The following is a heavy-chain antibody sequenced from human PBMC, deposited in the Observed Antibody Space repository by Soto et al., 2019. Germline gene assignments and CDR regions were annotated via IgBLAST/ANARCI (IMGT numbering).Heavy chain of an antibody. V-gene: IGHV1-2*02. J-gene: IGHJ4*02. CDR1: GYSFTGYY. CDR3: ARGDYGTGGYPFPYFDY. CDR2: INPDSGDT. Sequence: HEHLVQSGAEVKRPGASLKVSCKASGYSFTGYYIHWVRQAPGQGLEWMGWINPDSGDTNYAQNFQGRVTLTSATSISTASMELTSLTSDDTAVYYCARGDYGTGGYPFPYFDYWGQGTLVIVSS. D-gene: IGHD2-8*02.